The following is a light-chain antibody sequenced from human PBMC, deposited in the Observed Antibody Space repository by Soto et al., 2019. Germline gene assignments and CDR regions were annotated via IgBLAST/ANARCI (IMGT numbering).Light chain of an antibody. J-gene: IGKJ1*01. CDR2: DAS. CDR3: QPYNSYST. V-gene: IGKV1-5*01. Sequence: DIRMTQSPSTPSASVGDSVSMTFRASQSVSSWLAWYQQKPGKAPNLLIYDASSLESGVPSRFSGSGSDTEFTLTIHSLHPDDFATYYCQPYNSYSTFGQGTKVDIK. CDR1: QSVSSW.